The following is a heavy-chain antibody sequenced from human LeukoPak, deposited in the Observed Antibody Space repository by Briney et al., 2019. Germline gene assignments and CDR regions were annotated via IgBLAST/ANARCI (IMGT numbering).Heavy chain of an antibody. D-gene: IGHD3-22*01. CDR1: GFTFSSYA. J-gene: IGHJ4*02. V-gene: IGHV3-23*01. Sequence: GGSLRLSCAASGFTFSSYAMSWARQAPGKGLEWVSGISSSGSGGNTYYAASVKGRFTISRDFSKNTVFLHINSLRAEDTAMYYCARGDDSGYYDYFDYWGQGALVTVSS. CDR3: ARGDDSGYYDYFDY. CDR2: ISSSGSGGNT.